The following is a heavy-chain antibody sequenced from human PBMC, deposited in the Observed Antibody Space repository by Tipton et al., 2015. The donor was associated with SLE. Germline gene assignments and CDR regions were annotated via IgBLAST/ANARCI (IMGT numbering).Heavy chain of an antibody. CDR1: GGSISSGNYY. V-gene: IGHV4-30-4*01. D-gene: IGHD2-2*01. J-gene: IGHJ5*02. CDR2: IYDTETT. Sequence: TLSLTCTVSGGSISSGNYYWTWIRQHPGKGLEWIGYIYDTETTYYNPSLKSRVTISIDTSENQFSLKLTSMTAADTAVYYCARAEGYCGSKTNCYERRWIDPWGQGTLVTVSS. CDR3: ARAEGYCGSKTNCYERRWIDP.